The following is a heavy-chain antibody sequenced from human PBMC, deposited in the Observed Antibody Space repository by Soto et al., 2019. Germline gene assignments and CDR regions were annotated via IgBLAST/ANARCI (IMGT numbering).Heavy chain of an antibody. CDR1: GGSFSDYY. D-gene: IGHD2-15*01. CDR2: INHSGST. Sequence: QVQLQQWGAGLVKPSETLSLTCAVYGGSFSDYYWSWIRQPPGKGLEWIGEINHSGSTNYSPSLKSRVTISVDTSKYFFSLKLTSVTAADTAVYYCARGDLVADYWGQGTLVTVSS. V-gene: IGHV4-34*01. CDR3: ARGDLVADY. J-gene: IGHJ4*02.